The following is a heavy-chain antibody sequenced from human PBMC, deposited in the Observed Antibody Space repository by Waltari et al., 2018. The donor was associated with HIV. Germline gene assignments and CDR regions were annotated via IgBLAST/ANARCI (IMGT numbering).Heavy chain of an antibody. CDR3: VKERGPFNGFDI. CDR2: IWSDGYNK. Sequence: QVYLMESGGGVVQPGGSLKLSCAASGFTFRGYGMHWVRQAPGKGLEWVAVIWSDGYNKFYADSVRGRFTFSRDNSKYTLSLQMNSLRAEDTALYYCVKERGPFNGFDIWGQGTMVTVSS. J-gene: IGHJ3*02. D-gene: IGHD3-16*01. V-gene: IGHV3-33*06. CDR1: GFTFRGYG.